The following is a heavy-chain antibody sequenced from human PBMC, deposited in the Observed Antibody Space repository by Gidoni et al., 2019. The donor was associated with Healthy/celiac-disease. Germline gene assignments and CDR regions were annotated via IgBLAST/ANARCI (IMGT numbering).Heavy chain of an antibody. CDR1: GFPFSSYG. Sequence: EVQLVESGGGLVQPGGSLRLSCAASGFPFSSYGMRWVCLAPGKGLEWVAKIKQDGSEKYYVDSVKGRFTISRDNAKNSLYLQMNSLRAEDTAVYYCARDLRDLGYCTNGVCFYYYYGMDVWGQGTTVTVSS. CDR2: IKQDGSEK. CDR3: ARDLRDLGYCTNGVCFYYYYGMDV. V-gene: IGHV3-7*01. D-gene: IGHD2-8*01. J-gene: IGHJ6*02.